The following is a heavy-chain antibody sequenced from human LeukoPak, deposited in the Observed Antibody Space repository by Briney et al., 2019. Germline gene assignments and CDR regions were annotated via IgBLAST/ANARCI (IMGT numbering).Heavy chain of an antibody. D-gene: IGHD2-2*01. J-gene: IGHJ4*02. CDR3: AKSVCSSTSCHFDY. CDR1: GFTFDDYA. CDR2: IIWNSGSI. V-gene: IGHV3-9*03. Sequence: GGSLRLSCAASGFTFDDYAMHWVRQAPGKGLEWVSGIIWNSGSIGYADSVKGRFTISRDNAKNSLYLQMNSLRAEDMALYYCAKSVCSSTSCHFDYWGQGTLVTVSS.